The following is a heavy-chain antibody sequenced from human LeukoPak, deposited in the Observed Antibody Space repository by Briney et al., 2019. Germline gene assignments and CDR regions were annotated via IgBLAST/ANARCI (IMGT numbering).Heavy chain of an antibody. D-gene: IGHD5-24*01. CDR2: IIPIFGAA. V-gene: IGHV1-69*05. CDR3: ARGVEMATITGGGFDY. J-gene: IGHJ4*02. Sequence: SVKVSCKASGGTFSSYAISWVRQAPGQGLEWMGGIIPIFGAANYAQKFQGRVTITTDESTSPAYMELSSLRSEDTAVYYSARGVEMATITGGGFDYWGQGTLVTVSS. CDR1: GGTFSSYA.